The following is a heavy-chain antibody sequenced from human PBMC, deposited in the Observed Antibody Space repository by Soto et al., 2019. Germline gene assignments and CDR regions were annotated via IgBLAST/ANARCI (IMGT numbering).Heavy chain of an antibody. V-gene: IGHV3-23*01. D-gene: IGHD2-21*02. CDR3: AKARTTYCGVDCYADY. CDR2: LSGSGSST. CDR1: GFTFSSCA. J-gene: IGHJ4*02. Sequence: LRLSCAASGFTFSSCAMSWVRQAPGKGLEWVSSLSGSGSSTYYADSVKGRFTISRDNSKNTVFLQMHSLRAEDTAVYYCAKARTTYCGVDCYADYWGQGTLVTVSS.